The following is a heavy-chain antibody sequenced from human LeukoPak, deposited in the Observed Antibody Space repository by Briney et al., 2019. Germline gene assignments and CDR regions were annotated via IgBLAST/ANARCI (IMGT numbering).Heavy chain of an antibody. V-gene: IGHV3-30*02. D-gene: IGHD2-15*01. CDR1: GFTFSSYG. Sequence: AGGSLRLSCAASGFTFSSYGMHWVRQAPGKGLEWVAFIRYDGSNKYYADSVKGRFTISRDNSKNTLYLQMNSLRAEDTAVYYCAKDQDYGSGGSYENWGQGTLVTVSS. CDR3: AKDQDYGSGGSYEN. J-gene: IGHJ4*02. CDR2: IRYDGSNK.